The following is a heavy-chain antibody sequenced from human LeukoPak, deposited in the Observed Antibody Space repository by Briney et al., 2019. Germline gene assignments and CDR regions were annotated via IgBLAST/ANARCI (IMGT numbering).Heavy chain of an antibody. J-gene: IGHJ5*02. CDR3: ARDNSVRDEAWWFNP. V-gene: IGHV1-18*01. Sequence: ASVKVSCKASGYTFTSYGMSWVRQAPGQGLEWMGWIASYNGNINYAQKFQGRVTMTTDTSTSTAYMELRSLRSDDTAVYYCARDNSVRDEAWWFNPWGQGTLVTVSS. CDR1: GYTFTSYG. CDR2: IASYNGNI. D-gene: IGHD5-24*01.